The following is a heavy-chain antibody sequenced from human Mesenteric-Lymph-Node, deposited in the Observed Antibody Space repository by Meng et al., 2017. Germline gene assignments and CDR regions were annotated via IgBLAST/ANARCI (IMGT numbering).Heavy chain of an antibody. V-gene: IGHV1-46*01. J-gene: IGHJ5*02. Sequence: ASVKVSCKASGYTFTSYYMHWVRQAPGQGLEWMGIINPSGGSTSYAQKFQGRVTMTRDTSTSTVYMELSSLRSEDTAVYYCARDRRGLQRYNWFDPWGQGTLVTVSS. D-gene: IGHD5-24*01. CDR2: INPSGGST. CDR3: ARDRRGLQRYNWFDP. CDR1: GYTFTSYY.